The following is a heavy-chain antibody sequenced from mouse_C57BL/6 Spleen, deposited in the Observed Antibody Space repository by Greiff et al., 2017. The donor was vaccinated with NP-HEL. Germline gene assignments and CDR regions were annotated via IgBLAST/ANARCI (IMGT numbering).Heavy chain of an antibody. CDR2: INPNNGGT. CDR1: GYTFTDYN. V-gene: IGHV1-22*01. D-gene: IGHD1-1*01. CDR3: ATLYGDWYFDV. J-gene: IGHJ1*03. Sequence: VQLQQSGPELVKPGASVKMSCKASGYTFTDYNMHWVKQSHGKSREWIGYINPNNGGTSYNQKFKGKATLTVNKSSSTAYMELRSLTSEDSAVYYCATLYGDWYFDVWGTGTTVTVSS.